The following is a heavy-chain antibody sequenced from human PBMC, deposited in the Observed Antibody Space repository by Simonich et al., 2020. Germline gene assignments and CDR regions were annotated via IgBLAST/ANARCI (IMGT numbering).Heavy chain of an antibody. D-gene: IGHD4-4*01. J-gene: IGHJ3*02. V-gene: IGHV3-74*01. Sequence: EVQLVESGGGLVQPGGSLRLSCAASGFTFSSYWMHWVRQCPGKGLVWGSLINSDGSSTSYADSVKGRFTISRDNAKNTLYRQMNSLKAEDTAVYYCARDYSNYDAFDIWGQGTMVTVSS. CDR2: INSDGSST. CDR1: GFTFSSYW. CDR3: ARDYSNYDAFDI.